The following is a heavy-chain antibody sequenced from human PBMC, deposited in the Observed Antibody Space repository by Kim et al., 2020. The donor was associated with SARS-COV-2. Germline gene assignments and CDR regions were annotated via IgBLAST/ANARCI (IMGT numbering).Heavy chain of an antibody. Sequence: SETLSLTCTVSGGSISSSSYYWGWIRQPPGKGLEWIGSIYYSGSTYYNPSLKSRVTISVDTSKNQFSLKLSSVTATDTAVYYCARLEPPRPVGNYGDPDYWGQGTLVTVSS. V-gene: IGHV4-39*01. D-gene: IGHD4-17*01. CDR2: IYYSGST. J-gene: IGHJ4*02. CDR3: ARLEPPRPVGNYGDPDY. CDR1: GGSISSSSYY.